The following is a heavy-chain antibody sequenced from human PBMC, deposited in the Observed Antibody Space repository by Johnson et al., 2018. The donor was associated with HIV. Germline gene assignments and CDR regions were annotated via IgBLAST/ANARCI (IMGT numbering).Heavy chain of an antibody. CDR1: GFIFSIYG. CDR2: IRYDGSNK. CDR3: AKVLSPRPWGDDAFDI. V-gene: IGHV3-30*02. D-gene: IGHD7-27*01. J-gene: IGHJ3*02. Sequence: HVQLVESGGGVVQPGGSLRLSCAASGFIFSIYGMHWVRQAPGKGLEWVAFIRYDGSNKDYVDSVKGRFTISRDNSKNTLDLQMNILRTEDTAVYYCAKVLSPRPWGDDAFDIWGQGTMVTVSS.